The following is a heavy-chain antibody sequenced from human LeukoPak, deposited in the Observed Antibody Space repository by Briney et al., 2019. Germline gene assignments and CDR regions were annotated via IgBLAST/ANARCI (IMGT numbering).Heavy chain of an antibody. Sequence: ASVKVSCKASGYTFTGYYMHWVRQAPGQGLEWMGRINPNSGGTNYAQKFQGRVTMTRDTSISTAYMELSRLRSDDTAVYYCARDESYYDILTGYYSKNWFDPWGQGTLVTVSS. CDR1: GYTFTGYY. J-gene: IGHJ5*02. CDR2: INPNSGGT. CDR3: ARDESYYDILTGYYSKNWFDP. V-gene: IGHV1-2*06. D-gene: IGHD3-9*01.